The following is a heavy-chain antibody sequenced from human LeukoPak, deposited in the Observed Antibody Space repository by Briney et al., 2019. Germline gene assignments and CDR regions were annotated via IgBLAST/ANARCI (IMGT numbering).Heavy chain of an antibody. J-gene: IGHJ4*02. V-gene: IGHV1-3*01. D-gene: IGHD3-9*01. CDR2: INAGNGNT. CDR1: GYTFTSYA. Sequence: ASVKVSCKASGYTFTSYAMHWVRQAPGQRLEWMGWINAGNGNTKYSQKFQGRVTITRDTSASTAYMELSSLRSEDTAVYYCATPRSYDILTGYYMALDYWGQGTLVTVSS. CDR3: ATPRSYDILTGYYMALDY.